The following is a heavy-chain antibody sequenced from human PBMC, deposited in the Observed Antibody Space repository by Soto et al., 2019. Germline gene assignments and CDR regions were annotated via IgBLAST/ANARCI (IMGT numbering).Heavy chain of an antibody. V-gene: IGHV1-8*01. D-gene: IGHD6-6*01. CDR2: MNPNSGDT. Sequence: GASVKVSCKASGYTFTSYDISWVRQATGQGLEWMGWMNPNSGDTIYAQKFQGRVTMTRNTSIRTAYMELSSLRSEDTAVYYCARGRVTQLLFSAWFDPWGQGNLVTVSS. CDR1: GYTFTSYD. CDR3: ARGRVTQLLFSAWFDP. J-gene: IGHJ5*02.